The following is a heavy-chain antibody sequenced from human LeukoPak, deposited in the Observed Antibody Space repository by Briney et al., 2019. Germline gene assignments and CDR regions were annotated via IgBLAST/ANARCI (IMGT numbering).Heavy chain of an antibody. CDR3: ARHPGLYYFDY. V-gene: IGHV3-53*01. J-gene: IGHJ4*02. Sequence: GGSLRLSCAASGFTLSSYAMSWVRQAPGKGLEWVSVIYSGGSTYYADSVKGRFTISRDNSKNTLYLQMNSLRAEDTAVYYYARHPGLYYFDYWGQGTLVTVSS. CDR2: IYSGGST. CDR1: GFTLSSYA.